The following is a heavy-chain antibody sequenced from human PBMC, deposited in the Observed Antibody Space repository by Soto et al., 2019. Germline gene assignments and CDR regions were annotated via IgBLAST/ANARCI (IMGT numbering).Heavy chain of an antibody. J-gene: IGHJ4*02. CDR1: GGTFSSYA. V-gene: IGHV1-69*12. CDR3: ARHSSGWGRIDY. Sequence: QVQLVQSGAEVKKPGSSVKVSCKASGGTFSSYAISWVRQAPGQGLEWMGGIIPIFGTANYAQKFQGRVTITADEPTSKAYMELSSLRSEDTAVYYCARHSSGWGRIDYWGQGTLVTVSS. CDR2: IIPIFGTA. D-gene: IGHD6-19*01.